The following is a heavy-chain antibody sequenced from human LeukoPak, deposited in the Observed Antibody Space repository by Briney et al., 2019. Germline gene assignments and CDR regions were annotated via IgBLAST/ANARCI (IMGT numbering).Heavy chain of an antibody. Sequence: GGSLRLSCAAYGFTFSSYSMNWVRQAPGKGLEWVSSISSSSSYIYYADSVKGRFTISRDNAQNSLYLQMNSLRAEDTAIYYCVRDRGTYRPIDYWGQGTLVTVSS. CDR2: ISSSSSYI. CDR1: GFTFSSYS. D-gene: IGHD1-26*01. CDR3: VRDRGTYRPIDY. J-gene: IGHJ4*02. V-gene: IGHV3-21*04.